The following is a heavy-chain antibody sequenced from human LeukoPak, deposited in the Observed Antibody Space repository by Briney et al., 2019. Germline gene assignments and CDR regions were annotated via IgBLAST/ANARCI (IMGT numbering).Heavy chain of an antibody. CDR1: GGSFSGYY. CDR2: INHSGRT. Sequence: SGTLSLTCAVYGGSFSGYYWSWIRQPPGKGLEWIGEINHSGRTNYNPSPKSRVTISVDTSNKQFSLKLSSVTAADTAVYYCARVESGAMDYYYYMDVWGKGTTVTVSS. J-gene: IGHJ6*03. D-gene: IGHD5-24*01. CDR3: ARVESGAMDYYYYMDV. V-gene: IGHV4-34*01.